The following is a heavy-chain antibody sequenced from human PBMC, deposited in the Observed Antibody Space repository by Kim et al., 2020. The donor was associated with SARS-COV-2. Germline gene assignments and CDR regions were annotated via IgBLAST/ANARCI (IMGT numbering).Heavy chain of an antibody. Sequence: YADSVKGRFTISRDNAKKSLYLQINSLRVEDTALYYCAKTVTRDYCYGTDVWGQGTTVTVSS. D-gene: IGHD4-17*01. V-gene: IGHV3-9*01. CDR3: AKTVTRDYCYGTDV. J-gene: IGHJ6*02.